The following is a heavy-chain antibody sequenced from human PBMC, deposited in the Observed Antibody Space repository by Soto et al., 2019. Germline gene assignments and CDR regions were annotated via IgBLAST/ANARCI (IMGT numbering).Heavy chain of an antibody. Sequence: AASRTISCKASGYRFTSYWIGWVRQMPGKGLEWMGIIYPGDSDTIYSPSFQVQVTISADKSISTAYLQWSSLKASDTAMYYCARRTPEGGVSFDPWGQGTLVTVSS. CDR1: GYRFTSYW. D-gene: IGHD2-8*02. CDR2: IYPGDSDT. V-gene: IGHV5-51*01. J-gene: IGHJ5*02. CDR3: ARRTPEGGVSFDP.